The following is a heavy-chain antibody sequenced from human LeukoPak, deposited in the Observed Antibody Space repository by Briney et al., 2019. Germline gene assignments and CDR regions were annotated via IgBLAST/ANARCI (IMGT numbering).Heavy chain of an antibody. CDR3: ATRSRSVQTTTWGAFDI. V-gene: IGHV4-59*01. Sequence: SQSLSLTCTVAGGSISSYYWSWIRQSPGKGLEWISSIHYSGSTGYNPALKSRVPISVDTSKNQFTLNLRSVTDAEAAVYYCATRSRSVQTTTWGAFDIWGQGTMVTVSS. D-gene: IGHD2/OR15-2a*01. CDR2: IHYSGST. J-gene: IGHJ3*02. CDR1: GGSISSYY.